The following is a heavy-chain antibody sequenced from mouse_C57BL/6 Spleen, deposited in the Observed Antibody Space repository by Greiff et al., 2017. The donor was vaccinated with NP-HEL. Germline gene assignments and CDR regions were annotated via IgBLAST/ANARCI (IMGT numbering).Heavy chain of an antibody. Sequence: DVQLQESGPGLVKPSQSLSLTCSVTGYSITSGYYWNWIRQFPGNKLEWMGYISYDGSNNYNPSLKNRISITRDTSKNKFFLKLNSVTTEDTATYYCARAGDDYAMDYWGQGTSVTVSS. CDR3: ARAGDDYAMDY. CDR1: GYSITSGYY. J-gene: IGHJ4*01. CDR2: ISYDGSN. V-gene: IGHV3-6*01.